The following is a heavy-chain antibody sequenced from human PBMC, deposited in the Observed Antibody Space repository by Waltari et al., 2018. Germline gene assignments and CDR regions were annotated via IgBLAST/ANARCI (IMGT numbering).Heavy chain of an antibody. V-gene: IGHV4-59*01. CDR1: GGSISSYY. J-gene: IGHJ3*02. Sequence: QVQLQESGPGLVKPSETLSLTCTVSGGSISSYYWSWIRQPPGKGLEWIGYIYYSGSTNYNPSLKSRVTISVDTSKNQFSLKLSSVTAADTAVYYWARMYSDDAFDIWGQGTMVTVSS. CDR3: ARMYSDDAFDI. CDR2: IYYSGST. D-gene: IGHD2-15*01.